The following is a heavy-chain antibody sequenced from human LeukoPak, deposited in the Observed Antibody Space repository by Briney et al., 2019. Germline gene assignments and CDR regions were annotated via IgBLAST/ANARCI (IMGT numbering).Heavy chain of an antibody. CDR1: GYSISSGDY. Sequence: SETLSLTCTVSGYSISSGDYWGWIRQPPGKGLEWIGNIYQSGRTYYNPSLKSRVTISVDTSKNQFSLKLSSVTAADTAVYYCARFRTNDTSGYYGGSFDCWGQGTLVTVSS. D-gene: IGHD3-22*01. J-gene: IGHJ4*02. CDR3: ARFRTNDTSGYYGGSFDC. V-gene: IGHV4-38-2*02. CDR2: IYQSGRT.